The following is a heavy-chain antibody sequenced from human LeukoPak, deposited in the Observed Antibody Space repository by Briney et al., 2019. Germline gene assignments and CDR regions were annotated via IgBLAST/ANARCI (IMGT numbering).Heavy chain of an antibody. V-gene: IGHV3-48*01. J-gene: IGHJ4*02. Sequence: GASLRLSCAASGFTFNTYSMNWVRQAPGKGLEWISYISSSGSPIYYADSVKGRFTISRDDANDSLYLQTNSLRAEDTAVYYCATSGAVRNYYFDYWGQGTLVSVSS. CDR3: ATSGAVRNYYFDY. CDR1: GFTFNTYS. D-gene: IGHD6-6*01. CDR2: ISSSGSPI.